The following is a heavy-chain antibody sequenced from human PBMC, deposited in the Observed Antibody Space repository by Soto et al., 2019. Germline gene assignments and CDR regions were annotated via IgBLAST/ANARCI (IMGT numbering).Heavy chain of an antibody. Sequence: ASVKVSCKASGYTFTSYGISWVRQAPGQGLEWMGWISAYNGNTNYAQKLQGRVTMTTDTSTSTAYMELRSLRSDDTAVYYCARGPTPHYYDSFLEDYWGQGTLVTVSS. CDR1: GYTFTSYG. CDR3: ARGPTPHYYDSFLEDY. J-gene: IGHJ4*02. D-gene: IGHD3-22*01. CDR2: ISAYNGNT. V-gene: IGHV1-18*04.